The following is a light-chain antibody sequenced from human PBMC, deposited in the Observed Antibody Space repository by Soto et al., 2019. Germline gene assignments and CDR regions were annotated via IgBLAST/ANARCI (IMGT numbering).Light chain of an antibody. CDR3: QQYYSTPFT. V-gene: IGKV4-1*01. J-gene: IGKJ3*01. Sequence: DIVMTQSPDSLAVSLGERATINCRSSQSVLYSTVHKNYLAWYQQKPVQPPKLLIYCASTRESGVPDRFSGRGSGTDFALTISSLQAEDVAVYFCQQYYSTPFTFGPGTKVDIK. CDR2: CAS. CDR1: QSVLYSTVHKNY.